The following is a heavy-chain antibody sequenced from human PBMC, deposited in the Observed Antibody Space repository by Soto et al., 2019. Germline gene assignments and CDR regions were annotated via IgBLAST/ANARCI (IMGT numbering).Heavy chain of an antibody. Sequence: QVQLVESGGGVVQSGGSLRLSCLASGFDFSSHGMYWVRQAPGRGLEWVALISYEGSHKFYVDSLKGRFTISRDNSKHTLYLHMSILRPEDTALYYCAKDFELPDGDYYHYGMDVWGQGTTVSVSS. CDR1: GFDFSSHG. CDR3: AKDFELPDGDYYHYGMDV. J-gene: IGHJ6*02. D-gene: IGHD1-7*01. V-gene: IGHV3-30*18. CDR2: ISYEGSHK.